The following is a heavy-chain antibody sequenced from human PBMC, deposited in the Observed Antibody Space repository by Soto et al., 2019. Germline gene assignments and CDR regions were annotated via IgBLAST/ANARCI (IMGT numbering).Heavy chain of an antibody. V-gene: IGHV1-69*13. CDR2: IIPIFGTA. D-gene: IGHD4-17*01. Sequence: SVKISCKASGGTFSSYAISWVRQAPGQGLEWMGGIIPIFGTANYAQKFQGRVTITADESTSTAYMELSSLRSEDTAVYYCAGGRHYGAPLSDYWGQGTLVTVSS. CDR3: AGGRHYGAPLSDY. CDR1: GGTFSSYA. J-gene: IGHJ4*02.